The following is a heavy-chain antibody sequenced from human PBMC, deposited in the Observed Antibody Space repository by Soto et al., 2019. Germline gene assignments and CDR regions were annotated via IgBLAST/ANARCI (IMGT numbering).Heavy chain of an antibody. CDR2: IDPSDSYT. CDR3: ARRHYYDSSGSTLDY. J-gene: IGHJ4*02. CDR1: GYSFTSYW. D-gene: IGHD3-22*01. V-gene: IGHV5-10-1*03. Sequence: EVQLVQSGAEVKKPGESLRISCKGSGYSFTSYWISWVRQMPGKGLEWMGRIDPSDSYTNYSPSFQGHVTISADKSISTAYLQWSSLKASDTAMYYCARRHYYDSSGSTLDYWGQGTLVTVSS.